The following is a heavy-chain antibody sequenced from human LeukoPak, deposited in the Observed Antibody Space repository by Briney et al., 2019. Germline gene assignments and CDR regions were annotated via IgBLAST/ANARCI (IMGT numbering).Heavy chain of an antibody. Sequence: GGSLRLSCAASGDTFSSYGMHWVRQALGKGLGWVALISSDGNDKLYGDSVKGRFTIPRDDSKSTLYPHMNSLRAEDTAVYYCTTKVIRGDRGDDYDDWGQGTLVTVSS. D-gene: IGHD5-12*01. CDR1: GDTFSSYG. CDR3: TTKVIRGDRGDDYDD. V-gene: IGHV3-30*03. J-gene: IGHJ4*02. CDR2: ISSDGNDK.